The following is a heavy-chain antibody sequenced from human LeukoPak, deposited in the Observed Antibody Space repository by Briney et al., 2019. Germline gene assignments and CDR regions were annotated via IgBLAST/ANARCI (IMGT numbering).Heavy chain of an antibody. CDR2: IIPILGIA. V-gene: IGHV1-69*02. CDR1: GGTFSSYT. D-gene: IGHD3-22*01. J-gene: IGHJ4*02. Sequence: SVKVSCKASGGTFSSYTISWVRQAPGQGLEWMGRIIPILGIANYAQKFQGRVTITTDKSTSTAYMELSSLRSEDTAVYYCARPDYYYYDSSGYYYYWGQGTLVTVSS. CDR3: ARPDYYYYDSSGYYYY.